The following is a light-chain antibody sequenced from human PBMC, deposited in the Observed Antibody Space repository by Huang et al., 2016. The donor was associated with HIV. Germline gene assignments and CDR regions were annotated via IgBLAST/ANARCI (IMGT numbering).Light chain of an antibody. CDR1: QAIRNY. CDR3: QQYDNLYT. Sequence: DIQMTQSPSSLSASVGDRVPIPCQASQAIRNYLNWNKQKPGKAPKVLIYHASNLETGVPSRFSGNGSGTDFTITISSLQPEDIATYYCQQYDNLYTFGQGTKLEIK. CDR2: HAS. V-gene: IGKV1-33*01. J-gene: IGKJ2*01.